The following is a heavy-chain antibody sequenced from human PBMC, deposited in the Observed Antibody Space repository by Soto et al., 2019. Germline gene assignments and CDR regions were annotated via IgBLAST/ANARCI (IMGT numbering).Heavy chain of an antibody. CDR1: GGSVSSGDFY. Sequence: SETLSLTCTVSGGSVSSGDFYWSWIRQPPGKGLEWIGNIYYSGSTNYNPSLKSRATISVDTSKNQFSLKVSSVTAADTAVYYCARDRLMATAGTARHYFGLDVWGQGTTVTVPS. J-gene: IGHJ6*02. D-gene: IGHD5-18*01. V-gene: IGHV4-61*08. CDR3: ARDRLMATAGTARHYFGLDV. CDR2: IYYSGST.